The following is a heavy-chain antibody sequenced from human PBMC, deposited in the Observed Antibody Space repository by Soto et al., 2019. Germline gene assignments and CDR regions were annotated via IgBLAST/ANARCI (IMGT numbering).Heavy chain of an antibody. Sequence: GGSLRLSCAASGFTFSSFAMSWVRQPPGKGLEWVSAISAGGDATYYADSVKGRFTISRDNSKNMVFLQLNSLGAEDTATYYCAKDIPISTYSSIWGYFDYWGLGTLVT. CDR2: ISAGGDAT. V-gene: IGHV3-23*01. J-gene: IGHJ4*02. CDR3: AKDIPISTYSSIWGYFDY. D-gene: IGHD6-13*01. CDR1: GFTFSSFA.